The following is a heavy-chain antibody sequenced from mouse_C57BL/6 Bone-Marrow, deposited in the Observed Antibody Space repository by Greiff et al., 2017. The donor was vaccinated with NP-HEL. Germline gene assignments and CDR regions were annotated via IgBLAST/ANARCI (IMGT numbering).Heavy chain of an antibody. Sequence: VQLQQSGAELVKPGASVKMSCKASGYTFTSYWITWVKQRPGQGLEWIGDIYPGSGSTNYNEKFKSKATLTVDTSSSTAYMQLSSLTSEDSAVYYCARRITTVVATDDYWGQGTTLTVSS. CDR3: ARRITTVVATDDY. CDR2: IYPGSGST. D-gene: IGHD1-1*01. J-gene: IGHJ2*01. V-gene: IGHV1-55*01. CDR1: GYTFTSYW.